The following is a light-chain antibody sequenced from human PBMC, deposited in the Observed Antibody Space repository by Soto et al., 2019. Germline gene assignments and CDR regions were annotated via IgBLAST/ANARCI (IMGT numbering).Light chain of an antibody. CDR2: SAS. V-gene: IGKV1-9*01. CDR1: QGITSY. CDR3: QQLYSHPLT. Sequence: DIQMTQSQSSLSASVGDRVTITCRASQGITSYLAWYQQRPGKAPGLLIYSASTLQSGVPSRFSGSGYGTDFSLTISNLQPEDFATYYCQQLYSHPLTFGGGTMVDIK. J-gene: IGKJ4*01.